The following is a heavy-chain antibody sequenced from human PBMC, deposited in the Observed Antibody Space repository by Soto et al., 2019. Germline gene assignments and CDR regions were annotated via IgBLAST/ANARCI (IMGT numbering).Heavy chain of an antibody. V-gene: IGHV6-1*01. J-gene: IGHJ6*02. CDR1: GDSVSSNNAA. CDR2: TYYRSKWDN. Sequence: PSQPLSLTCPISGDSVSSNNAASNWIRQSPSRGLEWLGRTYYRSKWDNDYAVSVKSRITSNPDTYKNQFSLQLNSVAREDTAVYYCARDDPNKGAMDVWGQGTTVTVS. CDR3: ARDDPNKGAMDV. D-gene: IGHD7-27*01.